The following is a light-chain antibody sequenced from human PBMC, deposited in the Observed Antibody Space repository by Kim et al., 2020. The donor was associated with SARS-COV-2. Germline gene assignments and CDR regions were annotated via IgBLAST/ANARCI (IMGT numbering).Light chain of an antibody. CDR2: DVN. J-gene: IGLJ2*01. V-gene: IGLV2-14*04. Sequence: GHSITISCTGTSSDVGGYNYVSWYQQHPGKAPKFMIYDVNKRPSGLSNRFSGSKSGNTASLTISGLQAEDEADYYCSSYTSSSTVIFGGGTQLTVL. CDR3: SSYTSSSTVI. CDR1: SSDVGGYNY.